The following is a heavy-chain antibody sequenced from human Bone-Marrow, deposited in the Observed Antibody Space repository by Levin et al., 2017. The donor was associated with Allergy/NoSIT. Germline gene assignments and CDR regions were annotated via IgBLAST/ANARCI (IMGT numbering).Heavy chain of an antibody. CDR1: GFTFSNAW. CDR3: TTGDYYDSSGYYYFYFGY. D-gene: IGHD3-22*01. V-gene: IGHV3-15*01. CDR2: IKSKSDGGTI. J-gene: IGHJ4*02. Sequence: PGGSLRLSCAASGFTFSNAWMTWVRQAPGKGLEWVGRIKSKSDGGTIDYAAPVKGRFTISRDDSKNTLSLQMNNLRTEDTAVYYCTTGDYYDSSGYYYFYFGYWGQGTLVTVSS.